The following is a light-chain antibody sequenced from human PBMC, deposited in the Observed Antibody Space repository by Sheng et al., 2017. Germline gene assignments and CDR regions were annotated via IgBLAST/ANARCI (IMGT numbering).Light chain of an antibody. CDR1: KLGDKY. CDR2: QDT. V-gene: IGLV3-1*01. J-gene: IGLJ1*01. CDR3: QAWDSSTAKNV. Sequence: SYELTQSPSVSVSPGQTASITCSGDKLGDKYVCWYQQKAGQSPVLVIYQDTKRPSGIPERFSGSNSGNTATLTISGTQAMDEADYYCQAWDSSTAKNVFGTGTKVIVL.